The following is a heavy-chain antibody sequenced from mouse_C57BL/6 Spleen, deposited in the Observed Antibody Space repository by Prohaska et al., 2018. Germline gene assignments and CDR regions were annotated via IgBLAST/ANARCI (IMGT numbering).Heavy chain of an antibody. V-gene: IGHV3-6*01. D-gene: IGHD2-1*01. Sequence: LSLTCSVTGYSITSGCYWNWIRQFPGNKLEWMGYISYDGSNNYNSSLKNRISITRDTSKNQFFLKLNSVTTEDTATYYCASIYRGYAMDYWGQGTSVTVSS. CDR2: ISYDGSN. J-gene: IGHJ4*01. CDR3: ASIYRGYAMDY. CDR1: GYSITSGCY.